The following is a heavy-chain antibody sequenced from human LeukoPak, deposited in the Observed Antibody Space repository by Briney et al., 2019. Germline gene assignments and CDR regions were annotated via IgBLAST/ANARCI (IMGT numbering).Heavy chain of an antibody. CDR1: GGSISSYY. J-gene: IGHJ5*02. V-gene: IGHV4-39*07. CDR2: IYYSGST. CDR3: ARGIGYSSSLAWFDP. Sequence: SETLSLTCTVSGGSISSYYWSWIRQPPGKGLEWIGSIYYSGSTYYNPSLESRVTISVDTSKNQFSLNLSSVTAADTAVYYCARGIGYSSSLAWFDPWGQGTLVTVSS. D-gene: IGHD6-13*01.